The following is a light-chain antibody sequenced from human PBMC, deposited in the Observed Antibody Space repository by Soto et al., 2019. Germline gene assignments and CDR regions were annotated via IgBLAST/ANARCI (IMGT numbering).Light chain of an antibody. CDR1: ESVTDY. V-gene: IGKV3-11*01. J-gene: IGKJ1*01. CDR3: QQRSDWPRT. CDR2: DVS. Sequence: EIVLTQSPATLSLSPGERGTLSCRASESVTDYLAWYQQKPGQAPRLLVYDVSYRAAGIPTRFSGGGSGTDFTLTISNVEPEDFAVYYCQQRSDWPRTFGQGTKVDTK.